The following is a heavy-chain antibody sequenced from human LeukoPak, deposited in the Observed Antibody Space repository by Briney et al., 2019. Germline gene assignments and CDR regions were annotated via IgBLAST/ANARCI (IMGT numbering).Heavy chain of an antibody. CDR2: IKKDGSEK. J-gene: IGHJ5*02. Sequence: GGSLRLSCAASGFTFSSYWMSWVRQAPGKGLEWVANIKKDGSEKYYVDSVKGRFTISRDNAKNSLSLQMNSLRAEDTAVYYCARPLMYYYGSETYFWFDPWGQGTLVTVSS. D-gene: IGHD3-10*01. V-gene: IGHV3-7*01. CDR1: GFTFSSYW. CDR3: ARPLMYYYGSETYFWFDP.